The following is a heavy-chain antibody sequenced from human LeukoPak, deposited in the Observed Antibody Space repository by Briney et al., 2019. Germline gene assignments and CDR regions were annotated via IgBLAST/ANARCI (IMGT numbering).Heavy chain of an antibody. CDR3: AKVDYDILTGYPGYFDY. Sequence: PGGSLRLSCAASGLTFSSYAMSWVRQAPGKGLEWVSAISGSGGSTYYADSVKGRFTISRDNSKNTLYLQMNSLRAEDTAVYYCAKVDYDILTGYPGYFDYWGQGTLVTVSS. V-gene: IGHV3-23*01. CDR2: ISGSGGST. J-gene: IGHJ4*02. D-gene: IGHD3-9*01. CDR1: GLTFSSYA.